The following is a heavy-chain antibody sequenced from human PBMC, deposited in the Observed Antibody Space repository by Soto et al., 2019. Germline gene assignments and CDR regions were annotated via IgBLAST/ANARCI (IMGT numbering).Heavy chain of an antibody. CDR1: GDSISTYH. V-gene: IGHV4-59*01. Sequence: PSETLSLTCTVSGDSISTYHWRWVRQPPGSGLEWIGKIYYSGNTNYNPSLKSRVTISADTSKNQFSLKMSSVTAADTAVYYCASGTYKDYTMDVWGQGTTVTVSS. CDR2: IYYSGNT. D-gene: IGHD4-4*01. J-gene: IGHJ6*02. CDR3: ASGTYKDYTMDV.